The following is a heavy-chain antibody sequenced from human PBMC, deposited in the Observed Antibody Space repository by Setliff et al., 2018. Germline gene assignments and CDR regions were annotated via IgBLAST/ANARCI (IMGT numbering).Heavy chain of an antibody. Sequence: GESLKISCKGSGYSFSTCWIGWVRQMPGKGLEWMGIIYPGDSITRYSPSFQGQVTISVDKSINTAYLQWSSLRASDTATYFCARDSTLYSGYYGMNVWGQGTTVTVSS. CDR2: IYPGDSIT. J-gene: IGHJ6*02. CDR3: ARDSTLYSGYYGMNV. D-gene: IGHD3-22*01. CDR1: GYSFSTCW. V-gene: IGHV5-51*01.